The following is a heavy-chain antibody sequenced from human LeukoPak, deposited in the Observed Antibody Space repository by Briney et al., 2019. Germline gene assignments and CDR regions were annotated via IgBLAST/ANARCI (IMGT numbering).Heavy chain of an antibody. D-gene: IGHD6-19*01. J-gene: IGHJ4*02. V-gene: IGHV4-59*01. CDR2: IYYSGST. CDR3: ARALYSSGHLDY. CDR1: GGSISSYY. Sequence: PSETLSLTCTVSGGSISSYYWSWIRQPPGKGLERIGYIYYSGSTNYNPSLKSRVTISVDTSKNQFSLKLSSVTAADTAVYYCARALYSSGHLDYWGQGTLVTVSS.